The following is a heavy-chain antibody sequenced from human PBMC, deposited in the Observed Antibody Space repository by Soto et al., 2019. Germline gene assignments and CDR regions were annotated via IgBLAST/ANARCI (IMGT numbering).Heavy chain of an antibody. V-gene: IGHV4-59*12. D-gene: IGHD2-15*01. J-gene: IGHJ4*02. CDR2: IYYSGST. CDR1: GGFSNNYY. Sequence: PLETLSLTCNVSGGFSNNYYWSWIRQPPGKGLEWIGYIYYSGSTNYNPSLKSRVTISIDTSKTQFSLKLTSVTAADTAVYYCARDLGGWPDYWGQGTLVTVSS. CDR3: ARDLGGWPDY.